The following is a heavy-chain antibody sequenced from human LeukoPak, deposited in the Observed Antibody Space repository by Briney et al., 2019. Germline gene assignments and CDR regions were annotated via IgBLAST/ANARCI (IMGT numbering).Heavy chain of an antibody. CDR2: ISAYIGNT. D-gene: IGHD2-2*01. V-gene: IGHV1-18*01. Sequence: ASGKLSCKASGYTFTSYGISWVRQARGQGLKGMGWISAYIGNTNYAQKLQGRVTTTTDTSTSTAYTELRSLRSDDTAVHYCARDCSSTSCHARSFDYWGQGTLVTVSS. J-gene: IGHJ4*02. CDR3: ARDCSSTSCHARSFDY. CDR1: GYTFTSYG.